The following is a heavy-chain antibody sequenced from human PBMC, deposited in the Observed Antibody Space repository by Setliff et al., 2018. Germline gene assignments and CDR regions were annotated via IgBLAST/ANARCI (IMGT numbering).Heavy chain of an antibody. CDR2: IHQRGRT. J-gene: IGHJ3*02. CDR1: GVSITSGHY. Sequence: PSETLSLTCGVSGVSITSGHYWGWIRQSPGKGLEWLATIHQRGRTYYNPSLNSRVTISLDTSKNHFSLKLRSVTAEDSAVYYRASPGRDNLDSPFEAFDIWGQGTKVTVSS. V-gene: IGHV4-38-2*01. D-gene: IGHD3-3*01. CDR3: ASPGRDNLDSPFEAFDI.